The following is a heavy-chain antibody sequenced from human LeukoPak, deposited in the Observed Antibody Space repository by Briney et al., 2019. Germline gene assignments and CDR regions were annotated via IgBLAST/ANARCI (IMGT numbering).Heavy chain of an antibody. Sequence: PSQTLSLTCTVSGGSISSGGYYWSWIRQHPGKGLEWIGYIYYSGSTYYNPSLKSRVTISVDTSKNQFSLKLSSVTAADTAVYYCARDRWDLGGFDIWGQGTMVTVSS. CDR2: IYYSGST. CDR1: GGSISSGGYY. D-gene: IGHD1-26*01. J-gene: IGHJ3*02. V-gene: IGHV4-31*03. CDR3: ARDRWDLGGFDI.